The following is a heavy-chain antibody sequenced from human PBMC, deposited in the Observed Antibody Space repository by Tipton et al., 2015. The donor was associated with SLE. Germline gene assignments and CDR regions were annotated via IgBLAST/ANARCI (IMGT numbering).Heavy chain of an antibody. D-gene: IGHD1-26*01. CDR1: GGSISSYS. CDR2: IYTRGST. CDR3: ARGPSSSETYYTWFDS. V-gene: IGHV4-4*07. Sequence: TLSLTCTVSGGSISSYSWSWIRQSAGEGLEWIGRIYTRGSTNYNLSLKSRVAISLDTSKNQISLRLTSVTAADTAVYYCARGPSSSETYYTWFDSWGQGTLVTVSS. J-gene: IGHJ5*01.